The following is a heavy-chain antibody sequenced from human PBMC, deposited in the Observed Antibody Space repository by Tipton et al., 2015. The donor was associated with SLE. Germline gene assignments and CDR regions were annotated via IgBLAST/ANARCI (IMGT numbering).Heavy chain of an antibody. Sequence: SLRLSCAVSGASITSSDWWSWVRQPPGKGLEYIGEIHHRGSTNYKSSLRGRVTISVDRSKNHFSLKLSSVTAADTAVYYCASGPYCAGDCLSPLIYWGQGTLVTVSS. CDR2: IHHRGST. D-gene: IGHD2-21*01. CDR3: ASGPYCAGDCLSPLIY. J-gene: IGHJ4*02. V-gene: IGHV4-4*02. CDR1: GASITSSDW.